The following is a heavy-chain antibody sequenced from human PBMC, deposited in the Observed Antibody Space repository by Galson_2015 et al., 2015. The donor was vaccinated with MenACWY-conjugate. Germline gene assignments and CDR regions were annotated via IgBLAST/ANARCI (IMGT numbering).Heavy chain of an antibody. V-gene: IGHV1-18*01. J-gene: IGHJ6*02. D-gene: IGHD2-15*01. CDR2: ISAYNGNT. CDR3: ARVGYCSGGSCYSNYYYYYGMDV. CDR1: GYTFTSYG. Sequence: QSGAEVKKPGASVKVSCKASGYTFTSYGISWVRQAPGQGLEWMGWISAYNGNTNYAQKLQGRVTMTTDTSTSTAYMELRSLRSDDTAVYHCARVGYCSGGSCYSNYYYYYGMDVWGQGTTVTVSS.